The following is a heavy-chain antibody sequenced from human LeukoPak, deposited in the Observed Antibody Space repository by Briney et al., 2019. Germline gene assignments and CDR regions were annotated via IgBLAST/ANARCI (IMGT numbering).Heavy chain of an antibody. CDR1: GYTFTSYY. CDR2: INPSGGST. D-gene: IGHD1-26*01. V-gene: IGHV1-46*01. Sequence: ASVKVSCKASGYTFTSYYMHWVRQAPGQGLEWMGIINPSGGSTSYAQKFQGRVTMTRDTSTSTVYMELSSLRSQDTAVYFCARDSSGSAYYFFYYMDVWGKGTTVTVSS. J-gene: IGHJ6*03. CDR3: ARDSSGSAYYFFYYMDV.